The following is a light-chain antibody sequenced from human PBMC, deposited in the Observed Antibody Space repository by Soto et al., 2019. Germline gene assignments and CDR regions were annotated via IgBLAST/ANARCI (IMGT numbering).Light chain of an antibody. Sequence: QSALTQPRSVSGSPGQSVTISCTGTSSDVGGHNYVSWYQQHPGNAPKLMIYDVTKRPSGVPDRFSGSKSGNTASLTISGLQADDEADYSCCSYTGTYVFGTGTKLTVL. CDR2: DVT. CDR3: CSYTGTYV. V-gene: IGLV2-11*01. CDR1: SSDVGGHNY. J-gene: IGLJ1*01.